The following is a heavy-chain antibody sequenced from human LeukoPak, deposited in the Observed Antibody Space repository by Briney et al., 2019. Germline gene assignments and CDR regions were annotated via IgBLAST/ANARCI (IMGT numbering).Heavy chain of an antibody. D-gene: IGHD2-2*01. J-gene: IGHJ5*02. Sequence: PGGSLRLSCAASGFTFSSYGMHWVRQAPGKGLEWVAVISYDGSNKYYADSVKGRFTISRDNSKNTLYLQMNSLRAEDTAVYYCARDPSVVPAAVNWFDPWGQGTLVTVSS. CDR3: ARDPSVVPAAVNWFDP. V-gene: IGHV3-30*03. CDR1: GFTFSSYG. CDR2: ISYDGSNK.